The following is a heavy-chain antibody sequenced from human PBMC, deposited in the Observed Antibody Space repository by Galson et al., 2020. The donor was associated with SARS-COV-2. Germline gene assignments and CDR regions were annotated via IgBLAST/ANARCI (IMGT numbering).Heavy chain of an antibody. J-gene: IGHJ4*02. D-gene: IGHD6-6*01. CDR1: GYIFTNFW. V-gene: IGHV5-51*01. Sequence: HGESLKISCEGSGYIFTNFWIGWVRQKPGKGLEWMGMIYPDDSDTRYSPSFQGQVTISADKSINTAYLQWSSLQASDTAMYYCARRYTSSSRETSGFDYWGRGTVVTVSS. CDR2: IYPDDSDT. CDR3: ARRYTSSSRETSGFDY.